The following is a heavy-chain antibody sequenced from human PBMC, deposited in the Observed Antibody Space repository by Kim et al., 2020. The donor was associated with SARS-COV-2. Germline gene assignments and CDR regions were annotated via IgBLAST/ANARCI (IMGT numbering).Heavy chain of an antibody. V-gene: IGHV3-23*01. J-gene: IGHJ4*02. D-gene: IGHD6-13*01. CDR1: GFTFSSYA. Sequence: GGSLRLSCAASGFTFSSYAMSWVRQAPGKGLEWVSAISGSGGSTYYADSVKGRFTISRDNSKNTLYLQMNSLRAEDTAVYYCAKRAQRAKAWEEQLVYYFDYWGQGTLVTVSS. CDR3: AKRAQRAKAWEEQLVYYFDY. CDR2: ISGSGGST.